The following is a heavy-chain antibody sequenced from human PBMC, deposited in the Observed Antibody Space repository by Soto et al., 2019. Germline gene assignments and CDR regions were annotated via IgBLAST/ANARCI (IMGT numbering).Heavy chain of an antibody. Sequence: GGSLRLSCAASGFTFSSYGMHWVRQAPGKGLEWVAVIWYDGSNKYYADSVKGRFTISRDNSKNTRYLQMNSLRAEDTAVYYCARGVWQQLGRSRTYYYYYYMDVWGKGTTVTVSS. D-gene: IGHD6-13*01. CDR3: ARGVWQQLGRSRTYYYYYYMDV. J-gene: IGHJ6*03. CDR1: GFTFSSYG. V-gene: IGHV3-33*01. CDR2: IWYDGSNK.